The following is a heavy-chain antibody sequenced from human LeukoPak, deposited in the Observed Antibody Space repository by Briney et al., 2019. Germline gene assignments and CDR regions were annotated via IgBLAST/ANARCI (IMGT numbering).Heavy chain of an antibody. V-gene: IGHV3-48*04. CDR3: ASNLRGYSGYDSDY. Sequence: GGSLRLSCAASGFTVSSNYMSWVRQAPGKGLEWVSYISSSSSTIYYADSVKGRFTISRDNAKNSLYLQMNSLRAEDTAVYYCASNLRGYSGYDSDYWGQGTLVTVSS. J-gene: IGHJ4*02. CDR2: ISSSSSTI. CDR1: GFTVSSNY. D-gene: IGHD5-12*01.